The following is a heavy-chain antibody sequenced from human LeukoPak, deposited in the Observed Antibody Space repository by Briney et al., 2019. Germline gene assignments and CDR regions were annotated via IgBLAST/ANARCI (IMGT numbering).Heavy chain of an antibody. CDR1: GGTFSSYG. V-gene: IGHV1-69*05. Sequence: SVKVSCKASGGTFSSYGINWVRQAPGHGLEWMGGIIPIFGKTSNAQRLQGRLTITTDESTSTVYMELSSLRSEDTAVYYCAREDGPGTWVYWGQGTLVTVSS. CDR2: IIPIFGKT. J-gene: IGHJ4*02. D-gene: IGHD3-10*01. CDR3: AREDGPGTWVY.